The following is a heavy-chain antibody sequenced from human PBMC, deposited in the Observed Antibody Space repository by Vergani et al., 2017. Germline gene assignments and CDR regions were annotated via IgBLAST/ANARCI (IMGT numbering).Heavy chain of an antibody. CDR2: MYHSGST. J-gene: IGHJ5*02. CDR3: GRVAYFYGLGSRLLDL. D-gene: IGHD3-10*01. Sequence: QVRLQESGPGLVKPSETLSLTCSVSGGSISGYYWSWIRQPPGKELEWIGYMYHSGSTNYNPSLETRVTISGDTSKNQFSLKLNSVTAADTAVYYCGRVAYFYGLGSRLLDLWGQGSLVTVSS. CDR1: GGSISGYY. V-gene: IGHV4-59*01.